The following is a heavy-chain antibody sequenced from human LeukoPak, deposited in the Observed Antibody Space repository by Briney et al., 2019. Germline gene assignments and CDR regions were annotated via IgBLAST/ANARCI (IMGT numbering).Heavy chain of an antibody. V-gene: IGHV4-39*01. CDR2: IYPSGTT. Sequence: PSETLSLTCTVSGGSISSSSYYWGWIRQPPGKGLEYIGSIYPSGTTYYNPSLKSRVTISMDTSKSQFSLRLTSVTAADTAMYYCVQNIPGTIEHWGQGTLVTVSS. J-gene: IGHJ1*01. D-gene: IGHD1-20*01. CDR1: GGSISSSSYY. CDR3: VQNIPGTIEH.